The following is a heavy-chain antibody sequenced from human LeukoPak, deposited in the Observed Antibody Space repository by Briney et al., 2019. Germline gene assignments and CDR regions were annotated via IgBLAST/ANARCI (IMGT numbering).Heavy chain of an antibody. J-gene: IGHJ4*02. CDR2: ISSSSNTI. CDR3: ARAVTVVTGGGLVFDY. V-gene: IGHV3-48*02. D-gene: IGHD2-21*02. Sequence: PGGSLRLSCAASGFTFSSYSMNWVRQAPGKGLEWVSYISSSSNTIYYADSVKGRFTISRDNAKNSLFLQMNSLRDEDTSVYYCARAVTVVTGGGLVFDYWGQGTLVTVSS. CDR1: GFTFSSYS.